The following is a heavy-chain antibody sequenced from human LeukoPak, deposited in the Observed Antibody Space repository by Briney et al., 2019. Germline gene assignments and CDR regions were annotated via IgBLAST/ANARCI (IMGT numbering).Heavy chain of an antibody. J-gene: IGHJ4*02. CDR3: ASLVPAAPREFC. D-gene: IGHD2-2*01. CDR2: IIPIFGTT. CDR1: GGTFSSYA. Sequence: SVKVSCKASGGTFSSYAISWVRQAPGQGLEWMGGIIPIFGTTNYAQKFQGRVTITADESTSTAYMELSNLRSEDTAVYYCASLVPAAPREFCWGQGSLVTVSS. V-gene: IGHV1-69*13.